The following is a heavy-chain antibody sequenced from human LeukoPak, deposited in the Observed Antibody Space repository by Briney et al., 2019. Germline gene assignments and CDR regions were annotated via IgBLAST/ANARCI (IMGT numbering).Heavy chain of an antibody. V-gene: IGHV3-7*01. CDR1: GFTFSSYC. Sequence: GSLRLSCAASGFTFSSYCRNWVRQTPGKGLEWVANIKQDGGEKHYVDSVEGRFTISRDNAKNSLYLQMNSLRAEDTAVYYCARGDWLDYWGQGTLVTVPS. CDR2: IKQDGGEK. CDR3: ARGDWLDY. D-gene: IGHD3/OR15-3a*01. J-gene: IGHJ4*02.